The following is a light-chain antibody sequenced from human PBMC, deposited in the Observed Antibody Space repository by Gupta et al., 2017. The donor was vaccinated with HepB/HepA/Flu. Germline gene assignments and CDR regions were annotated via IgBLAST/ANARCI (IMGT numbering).Light chain of an antibody. J-gene: IGKJ3*01. V-gene: IGKV3-20*01. Sequence: EIVLTRSAGTLSLSPGERATLSCRASQSVSSSYLDWYQQKPGQAPRLLIYGASNRATGIPDRFSGSGSGTDFTLTISRLEPEDFAVYYCQHYGSSLFTFGHGTKVDI. CDR2: GAS. CDR3: QHYGSSLFT. CDR1: QSVSSSY.